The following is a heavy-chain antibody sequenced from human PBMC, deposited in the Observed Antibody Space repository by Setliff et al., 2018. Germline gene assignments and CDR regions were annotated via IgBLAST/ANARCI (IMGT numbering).Heavy chain of an antibody. Sequence: PGESLKISCKGSGYSFTSYWIGWVRQMPGKGLEWMGIIYPGDSDIRYSPSFQGQVTISADKSISTAYLQWSSLKASDTAMYYCARRRYYDSSGYYYFDYWGQGTLVTVSS. CDR3: ARRRYYDSSGYYYFDY. D-gene: IGHD3-22*01. J-gene: IGHJ4*02. CDR2: IYPGDSDI. V-gene: IGHV5-51*01. CDR1: GYSFTSYW.